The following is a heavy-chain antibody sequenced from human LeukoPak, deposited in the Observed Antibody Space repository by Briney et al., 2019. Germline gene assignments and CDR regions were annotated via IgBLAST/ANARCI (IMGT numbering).Heavy chain of an antibody. V-gene: IGHV3-15*07. CDR3: TTLPVEMATKIRDY. D-gene: IGHD5-24*01. CDR2: IRSKADGGTP. Sequence: GGSLRLSCAASGFSFSDAWMNWVRQAPGKGLEWVGHIRSKADGGTPDYIAPVKGRFTISRDDSKDTLYLQMNSLNTEDTAVYYCTTLPVEMATKIRDYWGQGTLVTVSS. J-gene: IGHJ4*02. CDR1: GFSFSDAW.